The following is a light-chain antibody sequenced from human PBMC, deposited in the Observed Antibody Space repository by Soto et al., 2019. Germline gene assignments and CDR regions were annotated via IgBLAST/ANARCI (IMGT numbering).Light chain of an antibody. CDR1: SSDVGGYNY. J-gene: IGLJ1*01. CDR2: EVS. V-gene: IGLV2-8*01. CDR3: CSYACSNNYHV. Sequence: QSALTQPPSASGSPGQSVTISCTGTSSDVGGYNYVSWYQQHPGTAHKLMIYEVSKRPSGVPDRFSGTKSGNTASLTVSVQQDDDEGDYYWCSYACSNNYHVFGPGTKLTVL.